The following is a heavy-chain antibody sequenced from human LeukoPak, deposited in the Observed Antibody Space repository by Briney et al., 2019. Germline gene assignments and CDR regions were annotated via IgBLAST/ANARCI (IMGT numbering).Heavy chain of an antibody. CDR3: ASLGYCSGGSCYSDY. CDR2: INRSGST. V-gene: IGHV4-34*01. D-gene: IGHD2-15*01. CDR1: GGSFSGYY. Sequence: PSETLSLTCAVYGGSFSGYYWSWIRQPPGKGLEWIGEINRSGSTNYNPSLKSRVTISVDTSKNQFSLKLSSVTAADTAVYYCASLGYCSGGSCYSDYWGQGTLVTVSS. J-gene: IGHJ4*02.